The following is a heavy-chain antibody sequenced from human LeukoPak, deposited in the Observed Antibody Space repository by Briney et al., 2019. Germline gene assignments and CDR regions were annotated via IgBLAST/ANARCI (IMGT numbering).Heavy chain of an antibody. CDR2: INHSGST. CDR1: GGSFSGYY. CDR3: ARGRGSGWAYYYYYMDV. Sequence: SETLSLTCAVYGGSFSGYYWSWIRQPPGKGLEWIGEINHSGSTNYNPSLKSRVTISVDTSKNQFSLKLSSVTAADTAVYYCARGRGSGWAYYYYYMDVWGKGTTVTVYS. J-gene: IGHJ6*03. D-gene: IGHD6-19*01. V-gene: IGHV4-34*01.